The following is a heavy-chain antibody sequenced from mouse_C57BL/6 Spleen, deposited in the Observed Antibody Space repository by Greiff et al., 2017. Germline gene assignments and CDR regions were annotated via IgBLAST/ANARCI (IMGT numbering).Heavy chain of an antibody. CDR2: ISSGSSTI. J-gene: IGHJ2*01. Sequence: EVQVVESGGGLVKPGGSLKLSCAASGFTFSDYGMHWVRQAPEKGLEWVAYISSGSSTIHYADTVKGRFTISRDNAKNTLFLQMTSLRSEDTAMYYCARDDYGYWGQGTTLTVSS. CDR1: GFTFSDYG. V-gene: IGHV5-17*01. CDR3: ARDDYGY. D-gene: IGHD2-4*01.